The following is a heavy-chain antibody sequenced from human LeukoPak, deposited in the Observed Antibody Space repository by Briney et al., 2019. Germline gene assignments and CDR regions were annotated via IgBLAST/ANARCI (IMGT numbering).Heavy chain of an antibody. J-gene: IGHJ6*03. V-gene: IGHV1-8*03. CDR3: ARGAPSDYSSSWYHLSYYYYYMDV. CDR1: GYTFTSYD. CDR2: MNPNSGNT. D-gene: IGHD6-13*01. Sequence: GASVKVSCKASGYTFTSYDINWVRQATGQGLEWMGWMNPNSGNTGYAQKFQGRVTITRNTSISTAYMELSSLRSEDTAVYYCARGAPSDYSSSWYHLSYYYYYMDVWGKGTTVTVSS.